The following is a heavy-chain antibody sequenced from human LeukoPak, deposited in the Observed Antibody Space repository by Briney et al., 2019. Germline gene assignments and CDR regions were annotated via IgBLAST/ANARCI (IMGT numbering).Heavy chain of an antibody. V-gene: IGHV2-70*04. CDR2: IDWDDDK. Sequence: SGPALVKPTQTLTLTCTFSGFSLSTRGMRVSWIRQPPGKALEWLSRIDWDDDKFYSTSLKTRLTISKDTSKNQVVLTMTNMDPVDTATYYCARIRGYSSSWSYFDYWGQGTLVTVSS. J-gene: IGHJ4*02. CDR1: GFSLSTRGMR. D-gene: IGHD6-13*01. CDR3: ARIRGYSSSWSYFDY.